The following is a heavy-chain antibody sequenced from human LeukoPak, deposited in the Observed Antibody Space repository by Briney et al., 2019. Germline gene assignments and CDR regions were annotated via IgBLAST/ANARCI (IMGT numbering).Heavy chain of an antibody. Sequence: PSETLSLTCTVSGGSISTSSYYWGWVRQPPGKGLEWIGNIFYSGSTYYNPSLKSRVTISVDTSKNQFSLRLSSVTAADTAVYYCARDSYYDSSGSDYWGQGTLVTVSS. CDR2: IFYSGST. CDR1: GGSISTSSYY. CDR3: ARDSYYDSSGSDY. D-gene: IGHD3-22*01. V-gene: IGHV4-39*07. J-gene: IGHJ4*02.